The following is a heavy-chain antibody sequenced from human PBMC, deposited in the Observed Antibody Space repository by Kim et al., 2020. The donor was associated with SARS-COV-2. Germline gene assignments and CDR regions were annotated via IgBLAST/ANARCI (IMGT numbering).Heavy chain of an antibody. J-gene: IGHJ6*02. V-gene: IGHV3-15*01. CDR1: GFTFSNAW. CDR3: TTDARVLRYFDWSGVEKYGMDV. Sequence: GGSLRLSCAASGFTFSNAWMSWVRQAPGKGLEWVGRIKSKTDGGTTDYAAPVKGRFTISRDDSKNTLYLQMNSLKTEDTAVYYCTTDARVLRYFDWSGVEKYGMDVWGRGTRVTVS. CDR2: IKSKTDGGTT. D-gene: IGHD3-9*01.